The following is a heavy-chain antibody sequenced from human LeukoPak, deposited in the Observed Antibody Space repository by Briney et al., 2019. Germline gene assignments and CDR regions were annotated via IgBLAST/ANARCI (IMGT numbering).Heavy chain of an antibody. Sequence: ASVKVSCKASGYTFTGYYMHWVRQAPGQGLEWMGWINPNSGGTNYAQKFQGRVTMTRDTSISTAYMELSRLRSDDTAVYYCARESWNYPAGWFDPWGQGTLVTVSS. V-gene: IGHV1-2*02. CDR3: ARESWNYPAGWFDP. D-gene: IGHD1-7*01. J-gene: IGHJ5*02. CDR2: INPNSGGT. CDR1: GYTFTGYY.